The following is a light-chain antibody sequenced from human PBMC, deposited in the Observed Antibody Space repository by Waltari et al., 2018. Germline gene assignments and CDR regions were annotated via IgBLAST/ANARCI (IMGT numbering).Light chain of an antibody. J-gene: IGLJ2*01. CDR1: SNDVGNSKH. V-gene: IGLV2-23*02. CDR3: LSYTSSITFV. Sequence: QPALTQPASVSGSPGQSITISCTGTSNDVGNSKHVCWYQQHPGKAPKLIISEVTGRPPGVSDRFSGSTSGNTASLTISGLQAEDEADYYCLSYTSSITFVFGGGTKVSVL. CDR2: EVT.